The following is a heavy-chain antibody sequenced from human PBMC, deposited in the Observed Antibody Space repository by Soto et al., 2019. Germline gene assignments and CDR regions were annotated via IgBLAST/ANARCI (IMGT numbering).Heavy chain of an antibody. CDR2: IIPIFGTA. CDR1: GGTFSSYS. D-gene: IGHD3-22*01. Sequence: ASVKVSCKSSGGTFSSYSISWVRQAPGQGLECMGGIIPIFGTANYAQKFQGRVTITADKSTSTAYMELSSLRSEDTAVYYCARAGVTMIVVAPYGMDVWGQGTTVTFSS. J-gene: IGHJ6*02. V-gene: IGHV1-69*06. CDR3: ARAGVTMIVVAPYGMDV.